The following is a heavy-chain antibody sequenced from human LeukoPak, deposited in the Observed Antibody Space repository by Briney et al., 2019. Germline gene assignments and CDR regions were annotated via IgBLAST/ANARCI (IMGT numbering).Heavy chain of an antibody. CDR1: GSPFPNYA. CDR3: AREDTAFDY. V-gene: IGHV1-3*01. CDR2: INAGNGDT. Sequence: ASVKGSCQASGSPFPNYAMHWGRPAPGQRLEWMGWINAGNGDTKYSQRLQGRVTISRDTSTSTAYMELSRLRSEDTAVYYCAREDTAFDYWGQGTLVTVSS. J-gene: IGHJ4*02. D-gene: IGHD5-18*01.